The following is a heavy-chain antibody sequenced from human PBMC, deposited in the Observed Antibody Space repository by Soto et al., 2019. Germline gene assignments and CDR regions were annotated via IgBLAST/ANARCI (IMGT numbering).Heavy chain of an antibody. Sequence: ASVKVSCKASGYKFTTYFIHWVRQAPGQGLEWMGMIHPSGDTGYAQKLQGRVTMTTDTSTSTAYMELRSLRSDDTAVYYCARDQEDYNSGSGLWGQGTLVTVSS. CDR1: GYKFTTYF. V-gene: IGHV1-46*01. CDR2: IHPSGDT. J-gene: IGHJ4*02. CDR3: ARDQEDYNSGSGL. D-gene: IGHD3-10*01.